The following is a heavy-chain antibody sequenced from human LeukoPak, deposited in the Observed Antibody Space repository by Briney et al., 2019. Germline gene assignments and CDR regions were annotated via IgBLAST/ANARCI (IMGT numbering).Heavy chain of an antibody. Sequence: GGSLRLSCAASGFTFSTYAMSWVRQAPGKGLEGVSSILGSSRSTYYADSVKGRFTISRDNSKSILYLQMNSLRDEDTAVYYCAKVPTAAGIIDFDCWGQGTLVTVSS. CDR3: AKVPTAAGIIDFDC. D-gene: IGHD6-13*01. J-gene: IGHJ4*02. CDR1: GFTFSTYA. CDR2: ILGSSRST. V-gene: IGHV3-23*01.